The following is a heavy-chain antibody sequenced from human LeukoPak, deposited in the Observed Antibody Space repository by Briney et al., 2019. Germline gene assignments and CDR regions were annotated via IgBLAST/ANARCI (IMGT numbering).Heavy chain of an antibody. J-gene: IGHJ5*02. CDR1: GFTFSSYE. Sequence: GGSLRLSCAASGFTFSSYEMNWVRQAPGKGLEWVSYISSSGSTIYYADSVKGRFTISRDNAKNSLYLQMNSLRAEDTAAYYCARGRGDIVVVVAANWLNWFDPWGQGTLVTVSS. D-gene: IGHD2-15*01. V-gene: IGHV3-48*03. CDR2: ISSSGSTI. CDR3: ARGRGDIVVVVAANWLNWFDP.